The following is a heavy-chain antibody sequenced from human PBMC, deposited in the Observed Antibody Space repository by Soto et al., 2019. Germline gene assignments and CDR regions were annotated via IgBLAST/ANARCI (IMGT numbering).Heavy chain of an antibody. CDR3: AKSPLSVTSSYYFDS. V-gene: IGHV3-30*18. CDR2: ISYDGSNK. Sequence: QVQLVESGGGVVQPGRSLRLSCAASGFTFSSYGMHWVRQAPGKGLEWVAVISYDGSNKYYADSVKGRFTISRDNSKNTLYLQMTSLRAEDTAVYYCAKSPLSVTSSYYFDSWGQGTLVTVSS. D-gene: IGHD4-17*01. CDR1: GFTFSSYG. J-gene: IGHJ4*02.